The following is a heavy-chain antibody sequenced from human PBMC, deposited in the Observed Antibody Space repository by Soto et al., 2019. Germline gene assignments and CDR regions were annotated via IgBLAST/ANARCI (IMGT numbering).Heavy chain of an antibody. CDR1: GLTFRSYA. Sequence: EVQLLESGGGLVQPGGSLRLSCAASGLTFRSYAMTWVRQAPGKGLEWVSAISGSGGSTHYADSVKGRFTISRDNSKNTRYVQMNSLRAEYTAGYYCAKGISADTHDAFDMWGQGTMVTVST. CDR2: ISGSGGST. CDR3: AKGISADTHDAFDM. J-gene: IGHJ3*02. V-gene: IGHV3-23*01. D-gene: IGHD6-13*01.